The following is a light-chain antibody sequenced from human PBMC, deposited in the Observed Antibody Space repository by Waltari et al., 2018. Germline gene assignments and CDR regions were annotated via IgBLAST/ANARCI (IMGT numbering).Light chain of an antibody. Sequence: QSALSQPASVSGSPGQSITISCTGASSDVGGHDYVSWYQQHPGKAPKLIIRDVNNRPSGVSNRFSGSKSGNTASLTISGLQAEDEAHYYCSSYSTSSSLILFGEGTKVTVL. V-gene: IGLV2-14*03. CDR1: SSDVGGHDY. J-gene: IGLJ2*01. CDR2: DVN. CDR3: SSYSTSSSLIL.